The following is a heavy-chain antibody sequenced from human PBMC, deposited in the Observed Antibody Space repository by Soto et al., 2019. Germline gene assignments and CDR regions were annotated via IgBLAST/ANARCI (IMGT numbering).Heavy chain of an antibody. CDR3: ARGERQQQRDY. CDR2: VYHSGNT. D-gene: IGHD6-13*01. CDR1: RHSISSDKW. J-gene: IGHJ4*02. Sequence: SETLSLTCAVHRHSISSDKWWSRVRNPPGKGLEWIGEVYHSGNTNYNPSLKSRVIISVDKSKNQFSLKLSSVTDADTAMYYCARGERQQQRDYWGQGTLVTVS. V-gene: IGHV4-4*02.